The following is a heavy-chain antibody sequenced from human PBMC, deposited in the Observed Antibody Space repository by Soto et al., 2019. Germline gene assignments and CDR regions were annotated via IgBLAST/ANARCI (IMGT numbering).Heavy chain of an antibody. Sequence: EVQLFESGGGLVQPGGSLRVSCAASGITFSSYVMSWVRQAPGGGLEWISAISGSGVDTYYADSVKGRFTISRDNSKNTLYLQINSLRVEDTAVYYCAKRRGEGYFDNWGQGTLVTVSS. CDR3: AKRRGEGYFDN. CDR1: GITFSSYV. D-gene: IGHD3-16*01. J-gene: IGHJ4*02. CDR2: ISGSGVDT. V-gene: IGHV3-23*01.